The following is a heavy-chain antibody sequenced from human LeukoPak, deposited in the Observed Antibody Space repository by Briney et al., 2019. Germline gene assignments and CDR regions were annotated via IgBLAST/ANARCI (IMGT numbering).Heavy chain of an antibody. CDR2: IFHSGST. V-gene: IGHV4-38-2*02. D-gene: IGHD2-15*01. CDR1: GYSISSDYY. J-gene: IGHJ4*02. Sequence: SETLSLTCTVSGYSISSDYYWGWIRQPPGKGLEWIGSIFHSGSTYYNPSLKSRVTISVDTSKNQFSLKLSSVTAADTAVYYCARYCSGGSCYLIDYWGQGTLVTVSS. CDR3: ARYCSGGSCYLIDY.